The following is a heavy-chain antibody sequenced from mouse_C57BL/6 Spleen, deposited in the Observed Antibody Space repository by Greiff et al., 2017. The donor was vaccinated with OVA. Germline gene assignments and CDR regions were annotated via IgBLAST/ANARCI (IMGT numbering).Heavy chain of an antibody. Sequence: QVQLQQPGAELVQPGASVKMSCKASGYTFTSYWITWVKQRPGQGLEWIGDIYPGSGSTDYNEKFKSKATLTVDTSSSTAYMQLSSLTSEDSAVYFCARRTAQATAYWGQGTLVTVSA. J-gene: IGHJ3*01. CDR2: IYPGSGST. CDR3: ARRTAQATAY. V-gene: IGHV1-55*01. CDR1: GYTFTSYW. D-gene: IGHD3-2*02.